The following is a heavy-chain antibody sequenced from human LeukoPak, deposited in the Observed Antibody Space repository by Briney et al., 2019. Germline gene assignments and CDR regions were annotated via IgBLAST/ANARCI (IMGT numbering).Heavy chain of an antibody. D-gene: IGHD3-22*01. CDR1: GFTFDDYA. CDR3: AKSTSGYYSSFDY. Sequence: QSGGSLRLSCAASGFTFDDYAMYWVRQVPGKGLEWVSGINWNSGTIGYADSVKGRFTISRDNAKNSLFLQMNSLRAEDTALYYCAKSTSGYYSSFDYWGQGSLVTVSS. CDR2: INWNSGTI. J-gene: IGHJ4*02. V-gene: IGHV3-9*01.